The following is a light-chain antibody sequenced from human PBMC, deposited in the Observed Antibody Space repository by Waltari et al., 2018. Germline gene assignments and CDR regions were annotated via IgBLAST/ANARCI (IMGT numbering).Light chain of an antibody. CDR3: LQHNSYPYT. Sequence: DIQMTQSPSAMSASVGDRVTITCRASQGTSNNLAWLQQKPGKVTKRLIYATSSLQSGVSSRFRGRGSGTEFTLTISSLQPEDFATYYCLQHNSYPYTFGQGTKLEIK. V-gene: IGKV1-17*03. J-gene: IGKJ2*01. CDR1: QGTSNN. CDR2: ATS.